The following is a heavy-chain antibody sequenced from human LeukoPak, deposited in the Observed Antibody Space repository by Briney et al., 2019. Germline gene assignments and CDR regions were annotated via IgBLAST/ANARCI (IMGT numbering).Heavy chain of an antibody. CDR2: ISKEDNTI. CDR3: ARVVAVVVTGIFDV. D-gene: IGHD2-15*01. V-gene: IGHV3-11*04. CDR1: GFIFENYY. J-gene: IGHJ3*01. Sequence: GGSLRLSCTASGFIFENYYMSWIRQAPGRGPQWVSYISKEDNTIYYADSVKGRFTVSRDNDKNSMYLQMNRLKDEDTAMYYCARVVAVVVTGIFDVWGQGTMVAVSS.